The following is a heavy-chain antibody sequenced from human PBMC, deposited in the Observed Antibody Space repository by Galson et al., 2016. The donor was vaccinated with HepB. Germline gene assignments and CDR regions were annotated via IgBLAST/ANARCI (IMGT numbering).Heavy chain of an antibody. Sequence: SLRLSCAASGFTFSNFWMHWVRQTPGKGLVWVSHINRDGTYTEYADSVRGRFTISRDNARNTLYLQMSSLRAEDTALYYCVRDLYGRDDFWGQGTLVTVSS. CDR1: GFTFSNFW. J-gene: IGHJ4*02. D-gene: IGHD2/OR15-2a*01. CDR3: VRDLYGRDDF. CDR2: INRDGTYT. V-gene: IGHV3-74*01.